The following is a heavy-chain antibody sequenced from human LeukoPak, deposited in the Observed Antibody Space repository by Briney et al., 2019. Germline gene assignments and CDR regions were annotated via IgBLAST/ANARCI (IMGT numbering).Heavy chain of an antibody. CDR1: GFTFSSYD. CDR2: IGTAGET. J-gene: IGHJ3*02. V-gene: IGHV3-13*01. Sequence: GGSLRLSCAASGFTFSSYDMHWVRQATGKGLEWVSAIGTAGETYYPGSVKGRFTISRENAKNSLYLQMNSLRAGDTAVYYCASSGGSGSDAFDIWGQGTMVTVSS. D-gene: IGHD3-10*01. CDR3: ASSGGSGSDAFDI.